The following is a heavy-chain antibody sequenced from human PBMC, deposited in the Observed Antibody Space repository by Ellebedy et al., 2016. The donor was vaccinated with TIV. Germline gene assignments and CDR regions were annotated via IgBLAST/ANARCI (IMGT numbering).Heavy chain of an antibody. CDR1: GGTFSSYA. V-gene: IGHV1-69*04. Sequence: AASVKVSCKASGGTFSSYAISWVRQAPGQGLEWMGRIIPILGIANYAQKLQGRVTMTTDTSTSTAYMELRSLRSDDTAVYYCARDDIVVVPAADKINYYYYGMDVWGQGTTVTVSS. CDR2: IIPILGIA. D-gene: IGHD2-2*01. CDR3: ARDDIVVVPAADKINYYYYGMDV. J-gene: IGHJ6*02.